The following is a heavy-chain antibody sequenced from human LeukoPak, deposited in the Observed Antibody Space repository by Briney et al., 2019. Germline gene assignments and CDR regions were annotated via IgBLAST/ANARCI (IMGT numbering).Heavy chain of an antibody. J-gene: IGHJ4*02. D-gene: IGHD3-3*01. CDR1: GFIFSNSG. CDR2: ISYDGSNK. V-gene: IGHV3-30*19. CDR3: VLPGGYDFWSGYPQADY. Sequence: GGSLRLSCTVSGFIFSNSGMHWVRQAPGKGLEWVAVISYDGSNKYYADSVKGRFTISRDNSKNTLYLQMNSLRAEDTAVYYCVLPGGYDFWSGYPQADYWGQGTLVTVSS.